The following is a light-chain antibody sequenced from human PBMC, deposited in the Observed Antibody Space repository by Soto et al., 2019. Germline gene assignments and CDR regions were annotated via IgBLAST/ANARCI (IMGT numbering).Light chain of an antibody. CDR1: QRLLHSNGYTY. CDR3: MQALQTPWT. CDR2: LGS. Sequence: DIVMTQSPLSLPVTPGEPASISCSCTQRLLHSNGYTYLDWYLQRPGQSPQLLIYLGSTRASGVPDRFSGSGSGTDFTLKISRVEVEDVGVYYCMQALQTPWTFGQGTKVDIK. V-gene: IGKV2-28*01. J-gene: IGKJ1*01.